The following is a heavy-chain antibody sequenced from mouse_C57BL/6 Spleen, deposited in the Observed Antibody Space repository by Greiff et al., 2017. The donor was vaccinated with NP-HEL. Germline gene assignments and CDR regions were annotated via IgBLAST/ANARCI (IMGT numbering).Heavy chain of an antibody. D-gene: IGHD1-1*01. CDR2: IWSDGST. CDR1: GFSLTSYG. Sequence: VKLMESGPGLVAPSQSLSITCTVSGFSLTSYGVHWVRQPPGKGLEWLVVIWSDGSTTYNSALKSRLSISKDNSKSQVFLKMNSLQTDDTAMYYCARHEVLRGLLDYWGQGTSVTVSS. J-gene: IGHJ4*01. CDR3: ARHEVLRGLLDY. V-gene: IGHV2-6-1*01.